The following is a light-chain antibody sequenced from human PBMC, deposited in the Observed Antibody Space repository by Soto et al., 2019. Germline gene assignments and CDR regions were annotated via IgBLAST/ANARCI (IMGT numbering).Light chain of an antibody. CDR2: EVS. CDR1: SRDVGGYNY. V-gene: IGLV2-8*01. CDR3: SSYAGSNNFV. J-gene: IGLJ1*01. Sequence: QSVLTQPPSASGSHGQSVTISCTGTSRDVGGYNYVSWYQQHPGKAPKLMIYEVSKRPSGVPDRFSGSKSGNTASLTVSWLQAEDEADYYCSSYAGSNNFVFGAGTKVTVL.